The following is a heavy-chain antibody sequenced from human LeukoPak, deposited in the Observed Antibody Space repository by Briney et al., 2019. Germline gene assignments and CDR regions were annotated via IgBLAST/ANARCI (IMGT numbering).Heavy chain of an antibody. J-gene: IGHJ4*02. CDR1: GFTFSSHW. CDR2: IKQDGSEK. CDR3: AREEYSSSSHDY. V-gene: IGHV3-7*01. Sequence: GGSLRLSCAASGFTFSSHWMSWVRQAPGKGLEWVANIKQDGSEKYYVDSVKGRFTISRDNAKNSLYLQMNSLRAEDTAVYYCAREEYSSSSHDYWGQGTLVTVSS. D-gene: IGHD6-6*01.